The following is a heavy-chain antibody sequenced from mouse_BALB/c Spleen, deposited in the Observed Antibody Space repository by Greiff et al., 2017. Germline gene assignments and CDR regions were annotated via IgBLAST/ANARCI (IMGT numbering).Heavy chain of an antibody. Sequence: EVNVVESGGGLVQPGGSLRLSCATSGFTFSDFYMEWVRQPPGKRLEWIAASRNKANDYTTEYSASVKGRFIVSRDTSQSILYLQMNALRAEDTAIYYCARVAHGNYFDYWGQGTTLTVAS. D-gene: IGHD2-1*01. CDR3: ARVAHGNYFDY. CDR2: SRNKANDYTT. J-gene: IGHJ2*01. V-gene: IGHV7-1*02. CDR1: GFTFSDFY.